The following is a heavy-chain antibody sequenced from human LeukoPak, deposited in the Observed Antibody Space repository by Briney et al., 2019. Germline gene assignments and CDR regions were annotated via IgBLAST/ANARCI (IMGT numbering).Heavy chain of an antibody. CDR2: ISGSGGST. V-gene: IGHV3-23*01. CDR1: GFTFSSYA. Sequence: PGRSLRLSCAASGFTFSSYAMSWVRQAPGKGLEWVSAISGSGGSTYYAGSVKGRFTISRDNAKNSLYLQMNSLRGEDTAVYYCATSSSWPPGWDYWGQGTLVTVSS. D-gene: IGHD6-13*01. CDR3: ATSSSWPPGWDY. J-gene: IGHJ4*02.